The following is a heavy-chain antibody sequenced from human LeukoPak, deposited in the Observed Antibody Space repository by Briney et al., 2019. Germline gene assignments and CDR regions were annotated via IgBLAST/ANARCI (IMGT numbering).Heavy chain of an antibody. V-gene: IGHV1-69-2*01. CDR3: ATSYDSSGYYYVFDY. D-gene: IGHD3-22*01. Sequence: ASVKISCKASGYTFTDYYMHWVQQAPGKGLEWMGRVDPEDGETIYAEKFQGRVTITADTSTDTAYMELSSLRSEDTAVYYRATSYDSSGYYYVFDYWGQGTLVTVSS. CDR1: GYTFTDYY. CDR2: VDPEDGET. J-gene: IGHJ4*02.